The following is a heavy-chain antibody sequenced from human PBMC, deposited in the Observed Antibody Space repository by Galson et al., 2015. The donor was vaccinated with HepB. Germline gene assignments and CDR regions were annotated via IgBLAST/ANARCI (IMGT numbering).Heavy chain of an antibody. V-gene: IGHV5-10-1*01. CDR3: ARSTGLGRGSYGMDV. D-gene: IGHD4-17*01. CDR1: GYSFTSYW. J-gene: IGHJ6*02. Sequence: QSGAEVKKPGESLKISCKGSGYSFTSYWIGWVRQMPGKGLEWMGRIDPSDSYTNYSPSFQGHVTISADKSISTAYLQWSSLKASDTAMYYCARSTGLGRGSYGMDVWGQGTTVTVSS. CDR2: IDPSDSYT.